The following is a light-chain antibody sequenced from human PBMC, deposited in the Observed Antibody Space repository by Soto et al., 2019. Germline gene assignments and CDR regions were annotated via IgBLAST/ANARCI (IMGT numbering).Light chain of an antibody. V-gene: IGLV2-14*01. CDR1: SSDVGGYNY. Sequence: QSVLTQPASVSGSPGQSITISCTGTSSDVGGYNYVSWYQQHPGKAPKLMIYEVSNRPSGVSNRFSGSKSGNTASLTISGIQADDEADYCCSSYTSSIVFGTGTKAPS. J-gene: IGLJ1*01. CDR2: EVS. CDR3: SSYTSSIV.